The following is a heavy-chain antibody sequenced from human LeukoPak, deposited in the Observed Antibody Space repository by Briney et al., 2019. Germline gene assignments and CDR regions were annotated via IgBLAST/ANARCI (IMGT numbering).Heavy chain of an antibody. CDR1: GGTFSSYA. Sequence: SVKVSCKASGGTFSSYAISWVRQAPGQGLEWLGGIIPIFGTANYAQKFQGRVTITTDESTSTAYMGLSSLRSEDTAVYYCARLERGYSSSRGAFDIWGQGTMVTVSS. CDR2: IIPIFGTA. J-gene: IGHJ3*02. V-gene: IGHV1-69*05. CDR3: ARLERGYSSSRGAFDI. D-gene: IGHD6-19*01.